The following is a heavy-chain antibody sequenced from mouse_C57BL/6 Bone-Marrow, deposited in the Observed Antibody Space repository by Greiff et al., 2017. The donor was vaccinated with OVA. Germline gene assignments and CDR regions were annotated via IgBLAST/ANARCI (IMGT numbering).Heavy chain of an antibody. Sequence: DVMLVESGGGLVQPKGSLKLSCAASGFSFNTYAMNWVRQAPGKGLEWVARIRSKSNNYATYYADSVKDRFTISRDDSESMLYLQMNNLKTEDTAMYYCVRPYYSNLAWFAYWGQGTLVTVSA. CDR3: VRPYYSNLAWFAY. J-gene: IGHJ3*01. D-gene: IGHD2-5*01. CDR2: IRSKSNNYAT. CDR1: GFSFNTYA. V-gene: IGHV10-1*01.